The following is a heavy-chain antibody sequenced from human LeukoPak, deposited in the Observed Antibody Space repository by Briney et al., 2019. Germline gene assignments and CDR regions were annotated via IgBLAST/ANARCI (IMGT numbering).Heavy chain of an antibody. V-gene: IGHV5-10-1*04. D-gene: IGHD3-10*01. CDR2: IDPSDSYT. CDR3: ARHVFRVIGGSGSRTYYYYGMDV. J-gene: IGHJ6*02. Sequence: GESLKISCKGSGYSFTSYWISWVRQMPGKGLEWMGRIDPSDSYTNYSPSFQGQVTISADKSISTAYLQWSSLKASDTAMYYCARHVFRVIGGSGSRTYYYYGMDVWGQGTTVTVSS. CDR1: GYSFTSYW.